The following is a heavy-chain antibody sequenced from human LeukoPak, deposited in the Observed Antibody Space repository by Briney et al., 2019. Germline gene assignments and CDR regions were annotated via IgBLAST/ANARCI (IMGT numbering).Heavy chain of an antibody. V-gene: IGHV3-21*01. CDR1: GFTFSSYS. Sequence: GGSLRLSCAASGFTFSSYSMNWVRQAPGKGLEWVSSISTSSIYIYYADSLKGRFTISRHNAKNSLYLQMNSLRAEDTAVYYCARRAYDSSGPLYAFDIWGQGTMVTVSS. CDR2: ISTSSIYI. D-gene: IGHD3-22*01. J-gene: IGHJ3*02. CDR3: ARRAYDSSGPLYAFDI.